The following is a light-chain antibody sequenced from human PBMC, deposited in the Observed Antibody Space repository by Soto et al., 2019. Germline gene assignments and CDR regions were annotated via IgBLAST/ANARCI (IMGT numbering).Light chain of an antibody. CDR2: DVS. CDR1: SSDVGGAYNY. J-gene: IGLJ2*01. Sequence: QSVLTQPRSVSGSPGQSVTISCTGSSSDVGGAYNYVSWYQHHPGKAPKLMIYDVSERPSGVPDRFSGSKSGNTASLTISGLQAEDEADYYCCSYAVRNPVLFGAGTKLTVL. CDR3: CSYAVRNPVL. V-gene: IGLV2-11*01.